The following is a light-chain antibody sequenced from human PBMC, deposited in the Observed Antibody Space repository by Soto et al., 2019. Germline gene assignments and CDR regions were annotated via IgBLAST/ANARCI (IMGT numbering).Light chain of an antibody. CDR1: QSVSNNY. CDR3: QQYGGSPRYT. CDR2: GAS. J-gene: IGKJ2*01. V-gene: IGKV3-20*01. Sequence: ETVLTQSPGTLSLSPGERATLSCRASQSVSNNYLAWYQQKPGQPPRLLISGASSRATGIPDRFSGSGSGTNFIITISRLEPEDVAVYYCQQYGGSPRYTFGQGTKLEIK.